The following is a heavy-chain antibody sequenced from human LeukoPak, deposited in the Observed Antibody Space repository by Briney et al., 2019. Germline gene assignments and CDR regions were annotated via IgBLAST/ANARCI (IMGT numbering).Heavy chain of an antibody. J-gene: IGHJ4*02. V-gene: IGHV3-9*01. CDR1: GFTFDDYA. D-gene: IGHD2-15*01. CDR3: AKVYLRFSVVVVAAFFDY. Sequence: PGRSLRPSCAASGFTFDDYAMHWVRQAPGKGLEWVSGISWNSGSIGYADSVKGRFTISRDNAKNSLYLQMNSLRAEDTALYYCAKVYLRFSVVVVAAFFDYWGQGTLVTVSS. CDR2: ISWNSGSI.